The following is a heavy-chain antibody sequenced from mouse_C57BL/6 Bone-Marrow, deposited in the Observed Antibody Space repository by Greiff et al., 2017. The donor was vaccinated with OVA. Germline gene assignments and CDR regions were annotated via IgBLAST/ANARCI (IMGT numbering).Heavy chain of an antibody. Sequence: EVQLQQSGPELVKPGASVKISCKASGYTFTDYYMNWVKQSHGKSLEWIGDINPNNGGTSYNQKFKGKATLTVDKSSSTAYMELRSLTSEDSAVYYCASSYDYDEGFAYWGQGTLVTVSA. CDR1: GYTFTDYY. D-gene: IGHD2-4*01. CDR2: INPNNGGT. V-gene: IGHV1-26*01. CDR3: ASSYDYDEGFAY. J-gene: IGHJ3*01.